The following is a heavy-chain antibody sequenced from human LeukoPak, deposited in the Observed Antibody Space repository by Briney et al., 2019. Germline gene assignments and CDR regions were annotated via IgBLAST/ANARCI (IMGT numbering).Heavy chain of an antibody. Sequence: PGGSLRLSCAASGFTFSSYSMNWVRQAPGKGLEWVSSISSSSSYIYYADSVKGRFTISRDNAKNSLYLQMNSLRAEDTAVYYCASSPSEWLLYGGSEYDYWGQGTLVTVSS. D-gene: IGHD3-3*01. CDR3: ASSPSEWLLYGGSEYDY. CDR2: ISSSSSYI. V-gene: IGHV3-21*01. J-gene: IGHJ4*02. CDR1: GFTFSSYS.